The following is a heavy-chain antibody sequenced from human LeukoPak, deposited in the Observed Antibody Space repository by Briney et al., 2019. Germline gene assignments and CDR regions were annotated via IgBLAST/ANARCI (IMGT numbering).Heavy chain of an antibody. Sequence: ASVKVSCKASGGTFSSYAISWVRQAPGQGLEWMGGIIPIFGTANYAQKFQGRVTITTDESTSTAYMELSSLRSEDTAVYYCARSEGSWYRRYFQHWGQGTLVTVSS. CDR3: ARSEGSWYRRYFQH. CDR1: GGTFSSYA. J-gene: IGHJ1*01. D-gene: IGHD6-13*01. CDR2: IIPIFGTA. V-gene: IGHV1-69*05.